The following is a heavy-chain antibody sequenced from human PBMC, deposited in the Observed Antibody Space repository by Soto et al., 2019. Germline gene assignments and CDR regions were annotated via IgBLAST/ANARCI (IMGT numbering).Heavy chain of an antibody. CDR1: GGSISSSSYY. CDR3: ARHSPVTHPTWYFDL. J-gene: IGHJ2*01. Sequence: SETLSLTCTVSGGSISSSSYYWGWIRQPPGKGLEWIGSIYYSGSTYYNPSLKSRVTISVDTSKNQFSLKLSSVTAADTAVYYCARHSPVTHPTWYFDLWGRGTLVTVSS. CDR2: IYYSGST. D-gene: IGHD4-4*01. V-gene: IGHV4-39*01.